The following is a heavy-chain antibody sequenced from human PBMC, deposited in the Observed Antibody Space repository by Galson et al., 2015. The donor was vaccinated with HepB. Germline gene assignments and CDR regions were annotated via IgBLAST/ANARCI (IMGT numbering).Heavy chain of an antibody. CDR1: GFTFSSYT. V-gene: IGHV3-33*01. J-gene: IGHJ4*02. CDR2: VWYDGTNK. Sequence: SLRLSCAASGFTFSSYTMHWVRQAPGKGLEWVARVWYDGTNKYYADSVKGRLTISRDNSKNTLYLQMNSLRAEDTAVYYCVRLNLAGGFDYWGQGTLVTVSS. D-gene: IGHD6-13*01. CDR3: VRLNLAGGFDY.